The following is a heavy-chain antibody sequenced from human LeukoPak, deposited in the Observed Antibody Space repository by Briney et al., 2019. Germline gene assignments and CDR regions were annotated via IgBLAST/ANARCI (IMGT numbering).Heavy chain of an antibody. Sequence: SQTLSLTCTVSGGSISSGGYYWSWIPQHPGKGREWIGYINYSGSTYYNPSLKSRVIISVDTSKNHLSLQLSSVTAADTAVYYCAREEAVAGTVYWGQGTLVTVSS. V-gene: IGHV4-31*03. CDR1: GGSISSGGYY. CDR2: INYSGST. J-gene: IGHJ4*02. D-gene: IGHD6-19*01. CDR3: AREEAVAGTVY.